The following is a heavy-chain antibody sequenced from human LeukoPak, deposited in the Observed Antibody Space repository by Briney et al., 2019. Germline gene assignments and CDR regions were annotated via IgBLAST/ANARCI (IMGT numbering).Heavy chain of an antibody. Sequence: GGSLQISCKGSGYSFTSYWIGWARQVPGKGLEWMGIIYPGDSDTRYSPSFQGQVTISADKSISTAYLQWSSLKASDTAMYYCARGPPVVVVMDWYFDLWGRGTLVTVSS. CDR3: ARGPPVVVVMDWYFDL. V-gene: IGHV5-51*01. CDR2: IYPGDSDT. D-gene: IGHD3-22*01. CDR1: GYSFTSYW. J-gene: IGHJ2*01.